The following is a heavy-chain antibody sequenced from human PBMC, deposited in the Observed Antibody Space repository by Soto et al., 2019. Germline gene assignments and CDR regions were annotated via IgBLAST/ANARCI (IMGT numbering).Heavy chain of an antibody. CDR2: IYYSGST. Sequence: SETLSLTCTVSGGSVSSGSYYWSWIRQPPGKGLEWIGYIYYSGSTNYNPSLKSRVTISVDTSKNQFSLKLSSVTAADTAVYYCAGARITIFGVVIGLGYWGQGTLVTVSS. CDR1: GGSVSSGSYY. V-gene: IGHV4-61*01. CDR3: AGARITIFGVVIGLGY. J-gene: IGHJ4*02. D-gene: IGHD3-3*01.